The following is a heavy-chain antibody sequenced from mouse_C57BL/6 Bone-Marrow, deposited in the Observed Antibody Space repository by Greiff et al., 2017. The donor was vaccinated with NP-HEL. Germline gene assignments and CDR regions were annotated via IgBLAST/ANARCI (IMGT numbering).Heavy chain of an antibody. CDR2: IHPNSGST. CDR1: GYTFTSYW. J-gene: IGHJ3*01. Sequence: QVQLQQPGAELVKPGASVQLSCKASGYTFTSYWMHWVKQRPGQGLEWIGMIHPNSGSTNSPEKFKSKATLTVDKSSSTAYMQLSSLTSEDSAVYYCARIEGTYLAYWGQGTLVTVSA. CDR3: ARIEGTYLAY. V-gene: IGHV1-64*01.